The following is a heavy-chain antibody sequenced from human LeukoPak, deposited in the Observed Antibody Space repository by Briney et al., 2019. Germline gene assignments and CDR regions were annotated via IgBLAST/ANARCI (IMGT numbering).Heavy chain of an antibody. CDR2: IKEDGSEK. V-gene: IGHV3-7*05. Sequence: SGGSLRLSCAASGFTFNRIWMTWVRQAPGKGLEWVANIKEDGSEKWYGGSVKGRFAISRDNAKDSVYLQTNSLRAEDTALYYCAMGTLADVWGPGTLVTVSS. CDR1: GFTFNRIW. J-gene: IGHJ4*02. D-gene: IGHD1-1*01. CDR3: AMGTLADV.